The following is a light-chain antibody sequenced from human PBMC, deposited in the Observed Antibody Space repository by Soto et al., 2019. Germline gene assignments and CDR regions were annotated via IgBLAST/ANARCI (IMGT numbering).Light chain of an antibody. J-gene: IGKJ1*01. CDR3: HQYFSWPRGT. CDR2: FAS. Sequence: EIVMTQSPGTLSVSPGERATLSCSASQNIINNLAWYQQKPGQAPRLLIFFASTRVTGIPARFSGSGSGTEFTLTINSLQSEDFAVYYCHQYFSWPRGTFGQGTKVDIK. CDR1: QNIINN. V-gene: IGKV3-15*01.